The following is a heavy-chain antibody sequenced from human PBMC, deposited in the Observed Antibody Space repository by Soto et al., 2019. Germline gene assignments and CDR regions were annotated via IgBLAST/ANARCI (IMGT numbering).Heavy chain of an antibody. CDR1: GFTFIDYY. V-gene: IGHV3-11*01. CDR3: ARDVDADFRTDFDY. CDR2: ISGNGEII. J-gene: IGHJ4*02. D-gene: IGHD4-17*01. Sequence: AGGSLRLSCAASGFTFIDYYIHWIRRAPGKGLEWISYISGNGEIIQYAASARGRFTISRDNAENSVYLEMDSLRAEDTALYYCARDVDADFRTDFDYWGRGTLVTVSS.